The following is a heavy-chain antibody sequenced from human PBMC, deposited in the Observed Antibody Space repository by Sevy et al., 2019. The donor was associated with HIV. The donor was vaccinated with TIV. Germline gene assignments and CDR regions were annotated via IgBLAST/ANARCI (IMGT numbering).Heavy chain of an antibody. J-gene: IGHJ4*02. CDR3: ARGIQAGVDY. CDR2: MNPNIGST. CDR1: GYTFNFLD. V-gene: IGHV1-8*01. D-gene: IGHD3-10*01. Sequence: ASVKVSCKVSGYTFNFLDINWVRQAPGQGPEWMGWMNPNIGSTGYAQKFQGRVTMTRDTSISTAYMELSSLTSEDTAVYYCARGIQAGVDYWGQGTLVTVSS.